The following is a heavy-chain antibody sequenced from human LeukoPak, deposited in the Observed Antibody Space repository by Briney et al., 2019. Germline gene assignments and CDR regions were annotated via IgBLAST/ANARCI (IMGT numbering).Heavy chain of an antibody. Sequence: GGSLRLSCAASGFTFSSYAMSWVRQAPGKGLEWVSSISSSSSYIYYADSVKGRFTISRDNAKNSLYLQMNSLRAEDTAVYYCARDPYYDILTGYTPFDYWGQGTLVTVSS. CDR3: ARDPYYDILTGYTPFDY. J-gene: IGHJ4*02. CDR1: GFTFSSYA. D-gene: IGHD3-9*01. V-gene: IGHV3-21*01. CDR2: ISSSSSYI.